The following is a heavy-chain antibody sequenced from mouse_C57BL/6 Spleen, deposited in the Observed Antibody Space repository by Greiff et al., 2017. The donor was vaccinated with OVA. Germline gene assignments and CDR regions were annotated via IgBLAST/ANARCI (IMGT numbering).Heavy chain of an antibody. Sequence: QVQLKESGAELVRPGASVKLSCKASGYTFTDYYINWVKQRPGQGLEWIARIYPGSGNTYYNEKFKGKATLTAEKSSSTAYMQLSSLTSEDSAVYFCARRYSNYGGFDYWGQGTTLTVSS. CDR1: GYTFTDYY. CDR2: IYPGSGNT. J-gene: IGHJ2*01. D-gene: IGHD2-5*01. CDR3: ARRYSNYGGFDY. V-gene: IGHV1-76*01.